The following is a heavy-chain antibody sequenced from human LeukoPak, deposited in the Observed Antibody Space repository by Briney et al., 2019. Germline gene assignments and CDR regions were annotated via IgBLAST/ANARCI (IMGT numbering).Heavy chain of an antibody. Sequence: GGSLRLSCAASGFTFSSYSMNWIRQAPGKGLEWVSYISSSSSTIYYADSVKGRFTISRDNSKNTLYLQMNSLRAEDTAVYYCARVPGGYSYGSDAFDIWGQGTMVTVSS. V-gene: IGHV3-48*01. D-gene: IGHD5-18*01. CDR1: GFTFSSYS. CDR2: ISSSSSTI. J-gene: IGHJ3*02. CDR3: ARVPGGYSYGSDAFDI.